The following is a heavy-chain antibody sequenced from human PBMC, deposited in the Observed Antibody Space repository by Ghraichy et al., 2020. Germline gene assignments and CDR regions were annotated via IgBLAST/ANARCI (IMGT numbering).Heavy chain of an antibody. Sequence: LSLTCAASGFIFSSYDMNWVRQAPGKGLEWLAYTSRSSSHTYYADSVKGRFTISSDNAENSLYLQMNSLRAEDTAVYFCARDRGSLARLGGMDVRGQGTTVTVSS. CDR2: TSRSSSHT. D-gene: IGHD6-6*01. V-gene: IGHV3-21*01. CDR3: ARDRGSLARLGGMDV. J-gene: IGHJ6*02. CDR1: GFIFSSYD.